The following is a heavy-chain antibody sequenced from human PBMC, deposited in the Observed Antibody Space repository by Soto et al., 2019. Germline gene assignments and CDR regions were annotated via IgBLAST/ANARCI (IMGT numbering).Heavy chain of an antibody. CDR2: IYSGGST. J-gene: IGHJ5*02. Sequence: GGSLRLSCAASGFTVSSNYMSWVRQAPGKGLEWVSVIYSGGSTYYADSVKGRFTISRDNSKNTLYLQMNSLRAEDTAVYYCARDYVDTAMVTSLNWFDPWGQGTLVTVSS. V-gene: IGHV3-66*01. CDR3: ARDYVDTAMVTSLNWFDP. CDR1: GFTVSSNY. D-gene: IGHD5-18*01.